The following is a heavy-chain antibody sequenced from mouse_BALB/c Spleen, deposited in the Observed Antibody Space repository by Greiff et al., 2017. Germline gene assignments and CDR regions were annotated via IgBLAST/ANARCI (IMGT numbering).Heavy chain of an antibody. D-gene: IGHD4-1*01. Sequence: EVHLVESGGGLVQPGGSLKLSCAASGFTFSSYTMSWVRQTPEKRLEWVAYISNGGGSTYYPDTVKGRFTISRDNAKNTLYLQMSSLKSEDTAMYYCARLGRVYYFDYWGQGTTLTVAS. CDR2: ISNGGGST. V-gene: IGHV5-12-2*01. CDR1: GFTFSSYT. J-gene: IGHJ2*01. CDR3: ARLGRVYYFDY.